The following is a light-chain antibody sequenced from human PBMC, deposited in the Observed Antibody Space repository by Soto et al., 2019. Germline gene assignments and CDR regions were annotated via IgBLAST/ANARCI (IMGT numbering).Light chain of an antibody. CDR1: QLGDRY. CDR3: QAWDDTTGVV. Sequence: SYELTQPPSVSVSPGQTVSIPCSGDQLGDRYACWYQQKPGQSPVLGIYLDTKRPSGIPERFSGSNSGNTATLTISGTQAMDEADYYCQAWDDTTGVVFGGGTKLTVL. J-gene: IGLJ2*01. V-gene: IGLV3-1*01. CDR2: LDT.